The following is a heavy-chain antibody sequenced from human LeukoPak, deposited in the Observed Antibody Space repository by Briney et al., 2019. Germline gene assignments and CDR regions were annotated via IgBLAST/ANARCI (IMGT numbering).Heavy chain of an antibody. J-gene: IGHJ4*02. CDR1: GGSISSSSYY. D-gene: IGHD3-22*01. Sequence: PSETLSLTCTVSGGSISSSSYYWGWIRQPPGKGLEWIGSIYYSGSSFDNPALKSRVTISVDTSKNQFSLKLSSVTAADTAVYYCARAGYYYDSTGYTDFDYWGQGILVTVSS. CDR2: IYYSGSS. V-gene: IGHV4-39*01. CDR3: ARAGYYYDSTGYTDFDY.